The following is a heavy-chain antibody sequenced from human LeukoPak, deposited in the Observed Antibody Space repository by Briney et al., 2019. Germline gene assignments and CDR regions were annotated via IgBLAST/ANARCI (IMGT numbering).Heavy chain of an antibody. CDR3: ARVRFLGGYYYDSSGYCFDY. V-gene: IGHV4-31*03. D-gene: IGHD3-22*01. CDR1: GGSISSGGYY. J-gene: IGHJ4*02. CDR2: IYYSGST. Sequence: PSQTLSLTCTVSGGSISSGGYYWSWIRQHPGKGLEWIGYIYYSGSTYYNPSLKSRVTISVDTSKNQFSLKLSSVTAADTAVYYCARVRFLGGYYYDSSGYCFDYWGQGTLVTVSS.